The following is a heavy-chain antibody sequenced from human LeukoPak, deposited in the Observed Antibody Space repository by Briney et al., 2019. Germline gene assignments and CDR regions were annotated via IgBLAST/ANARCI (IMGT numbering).Heavy chain of an antibody. V-gene: IGHV1-2*02. CDR1: GYTSAGYY. Sequence: ASVKVSCKASGYTSAGYYMHWVRQAPGQGLEWMGWINPDSGATNYAQNFQGRVTMTRDTSISTAYMELSSLRSDDTAVYYCARVDTAMVIKTDYWGQGTLVTVSS. D-gene: IGHD5-18*01. J-gene: IGHJ4*02. CDR3: ARVDTAMVIKTDY. CDR2: INPDSGAT.